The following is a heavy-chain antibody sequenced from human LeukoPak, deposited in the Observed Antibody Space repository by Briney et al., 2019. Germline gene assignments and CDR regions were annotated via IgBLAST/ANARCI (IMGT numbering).Heavy chain of an antibody. V-gene: IGHV3-53*01. D-gene: IGHD6-13*01. CDR1: GFTVSSNY. Sequence: GGSLRLSCAASGFTVSSNYMSWVRQAPGKGLEWVSVIHSGGSTYYADSVEGRFTISRDNSKNMLYLQMNSLRVEDTAVYYCARDPPAAAGGDYWGQGTLVTVSS. CDR3: ARDPPAAAGGDY. J-gene: IGHJ4*02. CDR2: IHSGGST.